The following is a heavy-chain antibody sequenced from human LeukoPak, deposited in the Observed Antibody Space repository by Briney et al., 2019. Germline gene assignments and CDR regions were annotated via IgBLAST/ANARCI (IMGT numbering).Heavy chain of an antibody. Sequence: SEALSLTCAVDGGSFSCYYWSWIRRPPGKGREWIGEINHSGSTNYNPSLKSRVTISVDTSKNQFSLKLSSVTAADTAVYYCARLDGYNALRFDYWGQGTLVTVSS. CDR3: ARLDGYNALRFDY. V-gene: IGHV4-34*01. CDR1: GGSFSCYY. D-gene: IGHD5-24*01. J-gene: IGHJ4*02. CDR2: INHSGST.